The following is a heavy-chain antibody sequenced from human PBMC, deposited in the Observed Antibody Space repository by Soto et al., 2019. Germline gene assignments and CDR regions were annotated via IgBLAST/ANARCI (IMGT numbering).Heavy chain of an antibody. Sequence: QVQLVESGGGVVQPGRSLRLSCAASGFTFSSHGMHWVRQAPGKGLEWVSIIWYDASKEYYADSVKGRFTISRDNSKNTVYLQMNSLIAEDTAVYYCARDRGYGSGSYYAHLDYWGQGTLVTVSS. D-gene: IGHD3-10*01. CDR3: ARDRGYGSGSYYAHLDY. V-gene: IGHV3-33*01. CDR1: GFTFSSHG. CDR2: IWYDASKE. J-gene: IGHJ4*02.